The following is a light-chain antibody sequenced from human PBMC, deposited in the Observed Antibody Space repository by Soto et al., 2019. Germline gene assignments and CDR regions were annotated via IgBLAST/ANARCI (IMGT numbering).Light chain of an antibody. V-gene: IGKV3-20*01. CDR2: GAS. CDR1: QSVSSSY. Sequence: ELVLTQSPGTLSLSPGERATLSCRASQSVSSSYLAWYQQKPGQAPSLLIYGASSRATGIPDRFSGSGSGTDFTLIISRLEPEDFAVYYCQQYVSSGFTFGPGTTVDIK. CDR3: QQYVSSGFT. J-gene: IGKJ3*01.